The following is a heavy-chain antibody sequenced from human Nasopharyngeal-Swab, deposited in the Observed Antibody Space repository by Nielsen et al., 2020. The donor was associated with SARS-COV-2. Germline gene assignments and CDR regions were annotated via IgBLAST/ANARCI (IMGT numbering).Heavy chain of an antibody. Sequence: ASVKVSCKASGYTFTSYGISWVRQAPGQGLEWMGWISGNIGTTNYAQNLQDRVTMTTDTSTSTAYMELRNLRSDDTAVYYCARGSTLIDYWGQGTLVTVSS. CDR1: GYTFTSYG. J-gene: IGHJ4*02. D-gene: IGHD1-26*01. CDR3: ARGSTLIDY. CDR2: ISGNIGTT. V-gene: IGHV1-18*01.